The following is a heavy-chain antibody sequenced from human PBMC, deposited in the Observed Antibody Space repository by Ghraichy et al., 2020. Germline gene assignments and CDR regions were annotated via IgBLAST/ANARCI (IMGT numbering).Heavy chain of an antibody. CDR1: GFTFSSYA. Sequence: GGSLRLSCAASGFTFSSYAMSWVRQAPGKGLEWVSAISGSGGSTYYADSVKGRFTISRDNSKNTLYLQMNSLRAEDTAVYYCAKDVSSGSGWFTRFDYWGQGTLVTVSS. CDR2: ISGSGGST. V-gene: IGHV3-23*01. D-gene: IGHD6-19*01. CDR3: AKDVSSGSGWFTRFDY. J-gene: IGHJ4*02.